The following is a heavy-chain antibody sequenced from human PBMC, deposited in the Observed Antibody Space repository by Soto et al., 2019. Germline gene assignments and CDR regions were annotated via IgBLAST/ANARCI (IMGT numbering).Heavy chain of an antibody. J-gene: IGHJ3*02. CDR1: GFTFRSYS. V-gene: IGHV3-48*01. D-gene: IGHD4-17*01. CDR3: ASLWDYGDYGDAFDI. CDR2: ISSSSSTI. Sequence: GGSLRLSRAASGFTFRSYSMNWGRQAPGKGLEWVSYISSSSSTIYYADSVKGRFTISRDNAKNSLYLQMNSLRAEDTAVYYCASLWDYGDYGDAFDIWGQGTMVTVSS.